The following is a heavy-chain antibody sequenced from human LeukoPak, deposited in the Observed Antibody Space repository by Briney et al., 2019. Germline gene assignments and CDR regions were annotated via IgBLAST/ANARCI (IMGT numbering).Heavy chain of an antibody. Sequence: SETLSLTCTVSGDSINSYYWSWIRQPPGKGLEWIGYVLYSGSTNYNPSLKSRVTISAGTSKKQFSLKLSSVTAADTAVYYCARQMAPWYFDYWGQGTLVTVSS. V-gene: IGHV4-59*01. CDR1: GDSINSYY. CDR2: VLYSGST. D-gene: IGHD5-24*01. CDR3: ARQMAPWYFDY. J-gene: IGHJ4*02.